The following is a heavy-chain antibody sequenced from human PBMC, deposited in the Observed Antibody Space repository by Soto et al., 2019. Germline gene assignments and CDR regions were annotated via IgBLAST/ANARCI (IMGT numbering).Heavy chain of an antibody. J-gene: IGHJ4*02. CDR2: IYYSGST. V-gene: IGHV4-39*01. D-gene: IGHD6-19*01. CDR3: ARLHLFGYSSGWYSAHTNYFDY. CDR1: GGSISSSSYY. Sequence: SETLSLTCTVSGGSISSSSYYWGWIRQPPGKGLEWIGSIYYSGSTYYNPSLKSRVTISVDTSKNQFSLKLSSVTAADTAVYYCARLHLFGYSSGWYSAHTNYFDYWGQGTLVTVSS.